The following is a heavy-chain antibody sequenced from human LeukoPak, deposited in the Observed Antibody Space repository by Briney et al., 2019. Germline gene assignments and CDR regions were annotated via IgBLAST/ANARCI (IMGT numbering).Heavy chain of an antibody. Sequence: PGGSLRLSCAASGFTVRNNYMSWVRQAPGKGLEWVSVIYSGGSTYYTDSVKGRFSISRDESKNMLYLQMNSLRTEDTAVYYCARDPAQGHCSSTSCYGWFDPWGQGTLVTVSS. CDR1: GFTVRNNY. CDR2: IYSGGST. D-gene: IGHD2-2*01. J-gene: IGHJ5*02. CDR3: ARDPAQGHCSSTSCYGWFDP. V-gene: IGHV3-66*01.